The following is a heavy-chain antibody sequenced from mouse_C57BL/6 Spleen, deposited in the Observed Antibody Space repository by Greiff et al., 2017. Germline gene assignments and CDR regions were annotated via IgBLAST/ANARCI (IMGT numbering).Heavy chain of an antibody. CDR1: CYAFSSYW. J-gene: IGHJ1*03. V-gene: IGHV1-80*01. Sequence: QVQLQQSGAELVKPGASVKISCKASCYAFSSYWMNWVKQRPGKGLEWIGQIYPGDGDTNYNGKFKGKATLTADKSSSTAYMQLSSLTSEDSAVYFCAPYYYGSRKGYFDVWGTGTTVTVSS. D-gene: IGHD1-1*01. CDR2: IYPGDGDT. CDR3: APYYYGSRKGYFDV.